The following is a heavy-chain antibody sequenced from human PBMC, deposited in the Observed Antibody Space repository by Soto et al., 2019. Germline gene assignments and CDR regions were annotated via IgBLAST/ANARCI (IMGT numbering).Heavy chain of an antibody. CDR3: ASSGYQLLGGWFDT. CDR1: VGSISSGDYY. D-gene: IGHD2-2*01. J-gene: IGHJ5*02. CDR2: IYYSGST. V-gene: IGHV4-61*08. Sequence: PSETLSLTCTVSVGSISSGDYYWSWLRQPPGKGLEWIGYIYYSGSTNYNPSLKSRVTISVDTSKNQFSLKLSSVTAADTAVYYCASSGYQLLGGWFDTWGQGTLVTVSS.